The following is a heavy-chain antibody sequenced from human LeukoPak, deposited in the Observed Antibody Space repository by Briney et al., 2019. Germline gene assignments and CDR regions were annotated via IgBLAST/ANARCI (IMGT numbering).Heavy chain of an antibody. Sequence: GGSLRLSCAASGFTFSDFYMTCIPHAPGKGLEWISYISSSVTYTTYADSMKGRVGISRDNAKNSLYLQMTSLRVEDTAVYYCARGRSSGWYARHDTNPTDYWGQGTLVTVSS. CDR3: ARGRSSGWYARHDTNPTDY. J-gene: IGHJ4*02. CDR1: GFTFSDFY. V-gene: IGHV3-11*06. CDR2: ISSSVTYT. D-gene: IGHD6-19*01.